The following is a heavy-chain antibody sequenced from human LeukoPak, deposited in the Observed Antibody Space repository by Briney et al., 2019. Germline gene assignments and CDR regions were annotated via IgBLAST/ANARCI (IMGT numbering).Heavy chain of an antibody. J-gene: IGHJ4*02. CDR3: ARDRGWLTTMVRGVMDY. CDR2: INPNSGGT. Sequence: ASVKVSCKASGYTFTNYYIHWVRQAPGQGLEWMGWINPNSGGTNYAQNFQGGVTMTRDTSITTAYMELSSLRSDDTAVYYCARDRGWLTTMVRGVMDYWGQRTLVTVSS. D-gene: IGHD3-10*01. CDR1: GYTFTNYY. V-gene: IGHV1-2*02.